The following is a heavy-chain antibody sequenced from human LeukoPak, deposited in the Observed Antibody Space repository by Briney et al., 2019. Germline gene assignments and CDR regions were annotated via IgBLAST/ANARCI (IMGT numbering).Heavy chain of an antibody. V-gene: IGHV3-7*01. CDR2: IKEDGSEK. CDR1: GFTFSSYW. D-gene: IGHD2-15*01. Sequence: GGSLRLSCAASGFTFSSYWMNWVRQAPGKGLEWVASIKEDGSEKYYVDSVRGRFTISRDNAKTSLYLQMSTLRAEDTAMYYCTRDGSGSLFDHWGQGTLVTVSS. J-gene: IGHJ4*02. CDR3: TRDGSGSLFDH.